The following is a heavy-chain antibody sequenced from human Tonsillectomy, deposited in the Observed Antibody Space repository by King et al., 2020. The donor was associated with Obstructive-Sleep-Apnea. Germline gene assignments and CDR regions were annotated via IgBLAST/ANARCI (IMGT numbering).Heavy chain of an antibody. CDR2: INHSGST. Sequence: HVQLQQWGAGLLKPSEILSLTCAVYGGSFSDYYWSWIRQPPGMGLEWIGEINHSGSTSYSPSLKSRVTISVDTSKNQFSLKLSSLTAADTAVYYCARVPLSYYGSGSNWYFDLWGRGTLVTVSS. V-gene: IGHV4-34*01. J-gene: IGHJ2*01. CDR3: ARVPLSYYGSGSNWYFDL. CDR1: GGSFSDYY. D-gene: IGHD3-10*01.